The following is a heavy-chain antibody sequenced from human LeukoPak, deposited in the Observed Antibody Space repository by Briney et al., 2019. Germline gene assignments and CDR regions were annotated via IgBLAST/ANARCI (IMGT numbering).Heavy chain of an antibody. Sequence: SETLSLTCTVSGDSISSYYWSWIRQPPGKGLEWIGEINDSRSTKYNPSLKSRVTISVDTSKNQFSLKLNSVTAADTAVYYCARGPPVVYDVLTGYYRFDYWGQGTLVTVSS. CDR2: INDSRST. CDR3: ARGPPVVYDVLTGYYRFDY. D-gene: IGHD3-9*01. V-gene: IGHV4-34*01. J-gene: IGHJ4*02. CDR1: GDSISSYY.